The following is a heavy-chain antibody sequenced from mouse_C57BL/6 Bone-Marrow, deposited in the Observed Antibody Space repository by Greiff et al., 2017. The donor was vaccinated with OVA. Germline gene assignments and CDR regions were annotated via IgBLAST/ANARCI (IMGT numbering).Heavy chain of an antibody. CDR1: GYTFTSYW. CDR3: GRRGRYGPYAY. J-gene: IGHJ3*01. D-gene: IGHD1-1*02. CDR2: IDPSDSYT. Sequence: QVQLKQPGAELVKPGASVKLSCKASGYTFTSYWMQWVKQRPGQGLEWIGEIDPSDSYTNYNQKFKGKATLTVDTSTSTAYVQLSSLTSEDAAVYYCGRRGRYGPYAYWGQGTLVTVSA. V-gene: IGHV1-50*01.